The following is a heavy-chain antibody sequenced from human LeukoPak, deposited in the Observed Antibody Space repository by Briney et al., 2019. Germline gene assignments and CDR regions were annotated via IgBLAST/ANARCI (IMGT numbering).Heavy chain of an antibody. CDR1: GGTFSSYA. CDR3: ARSIAARPYYFDY. D-gene: IGHD6-6*01. V-gene: IGHV1-69*05. CDR2: IIPIFGTA. Sequence: SVKVSCKASGGTFSSYAISWVRQAPGQGLERMGGIIPIFGTANYAQKFQGRVTITTDESTSTAYMELSSLRSEDTAVYYCARSIAARPYYFDYWGQGTLVTVSS. J-gene: IGHJ4*02.